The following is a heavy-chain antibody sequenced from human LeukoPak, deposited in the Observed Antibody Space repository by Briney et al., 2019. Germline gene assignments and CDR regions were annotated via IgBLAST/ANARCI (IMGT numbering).Heavy chain of an antibody. V-gene: IGHV3-23*01. CDR1: GFTFSNHA. Sequence: PGGSLRLSCEASGFTFSNHAMSWVRQAPGKGLEWVSAMSGYTGLTYYSDSVKGRFTISRDNSKNTLYLQMNSLRAEDTAIYYCARDRVFSCGGYCTNGVCYSAGYFDYWGQGTLVTVSS. CDR3: ARDRVFSCGGYCTNGVCYSAGYFDY. J-gene: IGHJ4*02. D-gene: IGHD2-8*01. CDR2: MSGYTGLT.